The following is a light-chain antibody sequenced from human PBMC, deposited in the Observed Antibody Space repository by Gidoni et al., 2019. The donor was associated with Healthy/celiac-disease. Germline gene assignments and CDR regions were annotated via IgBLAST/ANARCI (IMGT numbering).Light chain of an antibody. CDR2: GAS. J-gene: IGKJ1*01. CDR3: QQYGSSPWT. CDR1: QSVSSSY. Sequence: VLTQSPGTLSLSPGERATLSCRASQSVSSSYLAVHQQKPGQAPRLLIYGASSRDTGIPDRFSGSGSGTDFTLIISRLEPEDFAVYYCQQYGSSPWTFGQGTKVEIK. V-gene: IGKV3-20*01.